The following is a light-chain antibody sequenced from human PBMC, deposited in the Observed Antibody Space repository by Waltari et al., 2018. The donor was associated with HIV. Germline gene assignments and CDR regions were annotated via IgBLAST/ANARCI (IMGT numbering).Light chain of an antibody. CDR2: SNN. J-gene: IGLJ1*01. Sequence: QSVLTQPPSASGTPGQRVTIPCSGSSSNIGSNTVHWYQQRPGTAPKLLIYSNNPRPSGVPDRFSGSKSGTSASLAISGLQSEDEADYYCAAWDDSLNGYVFGTGTKVTVL. CDR3: AAWDDSLNGYV. CDR1: SSNIGSNT. V-gene: IGLV1-44*01.